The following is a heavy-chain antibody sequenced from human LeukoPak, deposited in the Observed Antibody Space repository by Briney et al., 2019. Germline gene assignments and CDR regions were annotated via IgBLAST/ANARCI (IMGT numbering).Heavy chain of an antibody. CDR2: IYYSGST. Sequence: SETLSLTCTVSGGSISSYYWSWIRQPPGKGLEWIGYIYYSGSTNYNPSLKSRVTISVDTSKNQFSLKLSSVTAADTAVYYCARLEGWFDPWGQGTLVTVSS. J-gene: IGHJ5*02. CDR1: GGSISSYY. V-gene: IGHV4-59*08. CDR3: ARLEGWFDP.